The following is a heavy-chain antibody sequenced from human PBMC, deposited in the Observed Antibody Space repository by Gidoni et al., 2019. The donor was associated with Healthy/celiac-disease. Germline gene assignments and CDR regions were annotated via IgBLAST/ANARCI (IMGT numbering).Heavy chain of an antibody. CDR2: IYSGGST. Sequence: EVQLVESGGGLIQPGGSLRLSCAASGFPVSSNYMTWVRQAPGKGLEWVSVIYSGGSTYYEDPVKGRFTISRDNSKNTLYLQMNSLRAEDTAVYYCARGPPVGYYDSSGYYYGSGRDHDAFDIWGQGTMVTVSS. V-gene: IGHV3-53*01. D-gene: IGHD3-22*01. J-gene: IGHJ3*02. CDR1: GFPVSSNY. CDR3: ARGPPVGYYDSSGYYYGSGRDHDAFDI.